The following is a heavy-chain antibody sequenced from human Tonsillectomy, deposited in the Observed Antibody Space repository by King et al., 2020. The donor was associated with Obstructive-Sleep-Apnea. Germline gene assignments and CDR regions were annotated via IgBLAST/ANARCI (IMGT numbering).Heavy chain of an antibody. CDR1: GGSISSSSYY. CDR2: IYYSGST. D-gene: IGHD4-17*01. CDR3: ASYGDYVGGFDY. J-gene: IGHJ4*02. V-gene: IGHV4-39*07. Sequence: QLQESGPGLVKPSETLSLTCTVSGGSISSSSYYWGWIRQPPGKGLEWIGSIYYSGSTYYNPSLKSRVTISVDTSKNQFSLKLSSVTAADTAVYYCASYGDYVGGFDYWGKGTLVTVSS.